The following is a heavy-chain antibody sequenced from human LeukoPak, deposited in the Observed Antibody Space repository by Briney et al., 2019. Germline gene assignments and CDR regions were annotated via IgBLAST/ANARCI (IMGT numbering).Heavy chain of an antibody. Sequence: SETLSLTCTVSGGSISSSGYYWGWIRQPPGKGLEWIGSIYYSGSTYYNPSLKSRVTISVDTSKNQFSLKLSSVTAADTAAYYCARSGYIVVVGKWVFDYWGQGTLVTVSS. CDR2: IYYSGST. V-gene: IGHV4-39*07. CDR1: GGSISSSGYY. D-gene: IGHD2-15*01. CDR3: ARSGYIVVVGKWVFDY. J-gene: IGHJ4*02.